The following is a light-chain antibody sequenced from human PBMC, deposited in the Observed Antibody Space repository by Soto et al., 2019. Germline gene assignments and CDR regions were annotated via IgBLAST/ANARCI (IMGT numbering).Light chain of an antibody. CDR2: DAS. V-gene: IGKV3-11*01. CDR3: QQHDHWPAT. J-gene: IGKJ1*01. CDR1: QSVSSY. Sequence: EILFTQSPGTLSLSPGERATLSCRASQSVSSYLAWYQQKPGQAPRLLIYDASNGATGIPARFSGSGSGTEFTLTISSLQSEDFAVYFCQQHDHWPATFGQGTKVDIK.